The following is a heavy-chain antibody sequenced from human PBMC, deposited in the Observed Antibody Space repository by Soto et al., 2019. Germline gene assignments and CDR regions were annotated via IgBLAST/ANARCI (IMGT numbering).Heavy chain of an antibody. CDR1: GGSFSGYY. CDR3: ASQRGIAAAGNDALDI. CDR2: INHSGST. J-gene: IGHJ3*02. Sequence: QVQLQQWGAGLLKPSETLSLTCAVYGGSFSGYYWSWIRQPPGKGLEWIGEINHSGSTNYNPSLKSRVTISVDTSKNQFSLKLSSVTAADTAVYYCASQRGIAAAGNDALDIWGQGTMVTVSS. V-gene: IGHV4-34*01. D-gene: IGHD6-13*01.